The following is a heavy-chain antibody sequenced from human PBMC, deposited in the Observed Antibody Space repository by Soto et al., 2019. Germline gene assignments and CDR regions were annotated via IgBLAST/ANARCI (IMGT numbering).Heavy chain of an antibody. V-gene: IGHV3-23*01. D-gene: IGHD3-10*01. Sequence: EVQVLESGGGLVQPGGSLRLSCAASGFTFSSYAMSWVRQAPGKGLEWVSAISASGGSTYYADSVKGRFTISRDNSKNTLFLQMNILIAEDTAVYYCAKDGGFGVPRYYYYYMDVWGKGTTVTVSS. CDR2: ISASGGST. CDR1: GFTFSSYA. CDR3: AKDGGFGVPRYYYYYMDV. J-gene: IGHJ6*03.